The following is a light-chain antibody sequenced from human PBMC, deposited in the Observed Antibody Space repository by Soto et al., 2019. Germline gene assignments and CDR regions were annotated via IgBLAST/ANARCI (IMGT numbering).Light chain of an antibody. CDR2: DAS. J-gene: IGKJ1*01. Sequence: QMTQSPSTLSASVGDRGTITCRASQSISSWLAWYQQKPGKAPKLLIYDASSLESGVPSRFSGSGSGTEVTLTISSLQPDDFATYYCQQYNSYSGTFGQGTKVEIK. CDR3: QQYNSYSGT. CDR1: QSISSW. V-gene: IGKV1-5*01.